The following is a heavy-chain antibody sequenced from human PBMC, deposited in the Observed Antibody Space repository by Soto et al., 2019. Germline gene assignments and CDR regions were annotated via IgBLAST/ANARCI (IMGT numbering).Heavy chain of an antibody. D-gene: IGHD3-3*01. J-gene: IGHJ6*02. CDR2: ISADNGNT. Sequence: QVQLVQSGAEVKKPGASVKVSCKASGYTFTSYGISWVRQAPGQGLEWMGWISADNGNTNYAQKLQGRVTMTTDTSTRTAYMELRSLKSDYTAVYYWARELEPRYDFWSGTRYYYYYYGMDVWGQGTTVTVSS. CDR1: GYTFTSYG. V-gene: IGHV1-18*01. CDR3: ARELEPRYDFWSGTRYYYYYYGMDV.